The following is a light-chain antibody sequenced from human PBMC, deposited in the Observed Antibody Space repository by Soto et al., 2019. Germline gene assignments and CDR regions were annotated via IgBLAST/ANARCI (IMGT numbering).Light chain of an antibody. CDR3: QQSYTTPRT. V-gene: IGKV1-39*01. J-gene: IGKJ2*02. CDR1: QSISSF. Sequence: DIQMTQSPSSLSASVGDRVTITCRASQSISSFLNWYQHKPGKAPKLLIYASASLQSGVTSRFSGSGSGTDFTLTISSLQPEDFANYYCQQSYTTPRTFGQGTKLVIE. CDR2: ASA.